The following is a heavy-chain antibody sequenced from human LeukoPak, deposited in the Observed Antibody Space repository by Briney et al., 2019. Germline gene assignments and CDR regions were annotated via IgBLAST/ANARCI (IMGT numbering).Heavy chain of an antibody. CDR3: ARVDSSFAFDI. D-gene: IGHD3-10*01. Sequence: ASVKVSCKASGCTFTSYDINWVRQATGQGLEWMGWMNPNSGNTGYAQKFQGRVTMTRHTSISTAYMELSSLRSEDTAVYYCARVDSSFAFDIWGQGTMVTVSS. CDR2: MNPNSGNT. J-gene: IGHJ3*02. CDR1: GCTFTSYD. V-gene: IGHV1-8*01.